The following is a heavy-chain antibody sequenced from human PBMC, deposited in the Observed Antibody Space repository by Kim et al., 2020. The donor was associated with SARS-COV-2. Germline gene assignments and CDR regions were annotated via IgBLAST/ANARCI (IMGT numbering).Heavy chain of an antibody. CDR3: ARHRNYDFWSGSCAFDI. Sequence: GESLKISCKGSGYSFTSYWISWVRQMPGKGLEWMGRIDPSDSYTNYSPSFQGHVTISADKSISTAYLQWSSLKASDTAMYYCARHRNYDFWSGSCAFDIWGQGTMVTVSS. D-gene: IGHD3-3*01. CDR1: GYSFTSYW. V-gene: IGHV5-10-1*01. J-gene: IGHJ3*02. CDR2: IDPSDSYT.